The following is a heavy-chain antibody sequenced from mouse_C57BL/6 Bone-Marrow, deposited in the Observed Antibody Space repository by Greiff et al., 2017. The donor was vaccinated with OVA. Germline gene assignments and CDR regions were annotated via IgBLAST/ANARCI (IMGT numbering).Heavy chain of an antibody. Sequence: QVQLQQPGAELVMPGASVKLSCKASGYTFTSYWMHWVKQRPGQGLEWIGEIDPSDSYTNYNQKFKGKSTLTVDKSSSTAYMQLSSLTSEDSAVYYCARDSLYGSSYGYWGKGTTLTVSS. V-gene: IGHV1-69*01. J-gene: IGHJ2*01. CDR1: GYTFTSYW. CDR2: IDPSDSYT. CDR3: ARDSLYGSSYGY. D-gene: IGHD1-1*01.